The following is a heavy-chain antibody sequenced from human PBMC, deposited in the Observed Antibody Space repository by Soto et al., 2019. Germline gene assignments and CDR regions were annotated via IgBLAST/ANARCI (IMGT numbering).Heavy chain of an antibody. J-gene: IGHJ4*02. Sequence: QVQVKESGPRLVKPSETLSLTCNVSGGSISNYYWSWIRQPAGKGLEWIGRLYPSGSTNYNPSLKGRVTMSVDTFKNQFSLRLSSVTAAYTAVYYCARDYSSNWYSDLWGQGTLVTVSS. CDR3: ARDYSSNWYSDL. D-gene: IGHD6-13*01. CDR2: LYPSGST. CDR1: GGSISNYY. V-gene: IGHV4-4*07.